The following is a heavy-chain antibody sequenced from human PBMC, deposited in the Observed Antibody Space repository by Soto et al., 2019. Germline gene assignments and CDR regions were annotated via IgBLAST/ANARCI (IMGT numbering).Heavy chain of an antibody. Sequence: VASVKVSCKASGGTFSSYAISWVRQAPGQGLEWMGGIIPIFGTANYAQKFQGRVTITADKSTSTAYMELSSLRSEDTAVYYCASQDYYDSSGYYFGYWGQGTLVTVSS. CDR1: GGTFSSYA. CDR2: IIPIFGTA. J-gene: IGHJ4*02. CDR3: ASQDYYDSSGYYFGY. V-gene: IGHV1-69*06. D-gene: IGHD3-22*01.